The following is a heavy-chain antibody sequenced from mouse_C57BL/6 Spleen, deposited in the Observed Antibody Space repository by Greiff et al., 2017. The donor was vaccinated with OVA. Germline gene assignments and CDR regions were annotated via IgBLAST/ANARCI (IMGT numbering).Heavy chain of an antibody. J-gene: IGHJ3*01. V-gene: IGHV1-50*01. CDR3: ASHYDGYYWFAY. Sequence: VQLQQPGAELVKPGASVKLSCKASGYTFTSYWMQWVKQRPGQGLEWIGEIDPSDSYTNYNQKFKGKATLTVDTSSSTAYMQLSSLTSEDSAVYYGASHYDGYYWFAYWGQGTLVTVSA. D-gene: IGHD2-3*01. CDR2: IDPSDSYT. CDR1: GYTFTSYW.